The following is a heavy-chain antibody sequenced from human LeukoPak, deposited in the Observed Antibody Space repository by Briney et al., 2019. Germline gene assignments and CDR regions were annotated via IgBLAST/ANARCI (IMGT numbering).Heavy chain of an antibody. Sequence: GGPLRLSCAASGFTCSTYGVFWVRQAPGKGLEWVAVISYDGSNKYYADSVTGRFTISRDNSENTLYLQMDSLRPEDTAVYYCAKGYSYYGTGPCDYWGQGTLVTFSS. CDR1: GFTCSTYG. J-gene: IGHJ4*02. D-gene: IGHD3-10*01. CDR2: ISYDGSNK. CDR3: AKGYSYYGTGPCDY. V-gene: IGHV3-30*18.